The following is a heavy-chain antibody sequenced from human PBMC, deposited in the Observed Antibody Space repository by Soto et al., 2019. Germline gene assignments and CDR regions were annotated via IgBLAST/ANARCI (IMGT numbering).Heavy chain of an antibody. V-gene: IGHV3-30*18. J-gene: IGHJ6*02. CDR2: TSYDGNNE. Sequence: GGSLRLSCAASGFTFSNYAMHWVRQAPGKGLEWVALTSYDGNNEYYTDSVKGRFTISRDNSKNTLFLQMNRLRPEDTAVYKCAKDLRTTISDYGMDVWGQGTTVTVSS. CDR3: AKDLRTTISDYGMDV. CDR1: GFTFSNYA.